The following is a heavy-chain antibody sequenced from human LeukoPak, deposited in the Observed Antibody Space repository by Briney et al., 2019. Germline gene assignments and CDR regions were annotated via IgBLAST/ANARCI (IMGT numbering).Heavy chain of an antibody. CDR2: ISSSSSYI. J-gene: IGHJ4*02. Sequence: PGGSLRLSCAASGFTFSSYSMNWVRQAPGKGLELVSSISSSSSYIYYADSVKGRFTISRDNAKNSLYLQMNSLRAEDTAVYYCARGPIYDFWSGYYNYFDYWGQGTLVTVSS. V-gene: IGHV3-21*01. CDR3: ARGPIYDFWSGYYNYFDY. CDR1: GFTFSSYS. D-gene: IGHD3-3*01.